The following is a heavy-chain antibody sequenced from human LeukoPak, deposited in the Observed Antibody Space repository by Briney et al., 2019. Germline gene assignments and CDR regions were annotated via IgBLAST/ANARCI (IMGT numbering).Heavy chain of an antibody. V-gene: IGHV1-2*02. J-gene: IGHJ4*02. CDR3: ARSLLGTRAGGDY. CDR1: GYTFTDYY. CDR2: INPNSGGT. D-gene: IGHD7-27*01. Sequence: ASVKVSCKASGYTFTDYYIHWVRQAPGQGLEWMGWINPNSGGTNYAQNFQGRFTMTRDTSIRTVYMDLSRLTSVDTAVYYCARSLLGTRAGGDYWGQGTLVTVSS.